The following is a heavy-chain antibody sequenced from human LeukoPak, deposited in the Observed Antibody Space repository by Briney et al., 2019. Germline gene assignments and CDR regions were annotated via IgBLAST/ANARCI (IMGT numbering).Heavy chain of an antibody. CDR2: INHSGST. CDR1: GGSFSGYY. Sequence: PSETLSLTCAVYGGSFSGYYWSWIRQPPGKGLEWIGEINHSGSTNYNPSLKSRVTISVDTSKNQFSLKLSSVTAADTAVYYCARGGRYCSSTSCYRVNYYYYYGMDVWGQGTTVTVSS. CDR3: ARGGRYCSSTSCYRVNYYYYYGMDV. V-gene: IGHV4-34*01. J-gene: IGHJ6*02. D-gene: IGHD2-2*02.